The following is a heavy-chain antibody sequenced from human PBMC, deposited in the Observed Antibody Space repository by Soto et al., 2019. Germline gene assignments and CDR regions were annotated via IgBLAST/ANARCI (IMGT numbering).Heavy chain of an antibody. D-gene: IGHD3-9*01. CDR1: KYTFNNYA. V-gene: IGHV1-3*01. J-gene: IGHJ6*02. CDR3: ARDTITPGGHFSQFGMDV. CDR2: ISPGSANT. Sequence: GASVKVSCKASKYTFNNYALHWVRRAPGQGLEWMGWISPGSANTKYSQKFQARVTITWDTSASTAYMELSSLRSDDTALYYCARDTITPGGHFSQFGMDVWGQGTTVTVSS.